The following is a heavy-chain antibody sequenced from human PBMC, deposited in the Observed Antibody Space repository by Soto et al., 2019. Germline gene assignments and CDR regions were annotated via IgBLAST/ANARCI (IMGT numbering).Heavy chain of an antibody. J-gene: IGHJ4*02. D-gene: IGHD2-15*01. Sequence: GGSLRLSCAASGFTFSSYAMSWVRQAPGKGLEWVSAISGSGGSTYYADSVKGRFTISRDNSKNTLYLQMNSLRAEDTAVYYCAKEDCSGGSCHKYYFDYWGQGTLVTVS. CDR1: GFTFSSYA. CDR3: AKEDCSGGSCHKYYFDY. V-gene: IGHV3-23*01. CDR2: ISGSGGST.